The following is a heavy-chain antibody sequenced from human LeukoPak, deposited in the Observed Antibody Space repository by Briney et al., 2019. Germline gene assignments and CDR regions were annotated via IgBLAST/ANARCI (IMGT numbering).Heavy chain of an antibody. CDR3: ARDKGYCSGGSCTGIDY. CDR1: GFTFNRYN. Sequence: TGGSLRLSCAASGFTFNRYNMNWVRRAPGKGLEWVSSISTSSSYIYYADSVRGRFTISRDNAKNSLYLQMNSLRAEDTAVYYCARDKGYCSGGSCTGIDYWGQGTLVTVSS. CDR2: ISTSSSYI. J-gene: IGHJ4*02. D-gene: IGHD2-15*01. V-gene: IGHV3-21*01.